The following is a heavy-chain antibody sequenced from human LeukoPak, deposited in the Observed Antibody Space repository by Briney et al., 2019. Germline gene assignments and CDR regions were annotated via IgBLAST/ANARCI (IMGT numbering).Heavy chain of an antibody. D-gene: IGHD3-16*01. Sequence: SETLSLTCTVSGGSISSSSDYWGWIRQPPGKGLEWIGSIYYSGSTYYNPSLKSRVTISVDTSKNQFSLKLSSVTAADTAVYYCARHFGGAPTDWGQGTPVTVSS. CDR3: ARHFGGAPTD. CDR1: GGSISSSSDY. CDR2: IYYSGST. V-gene: IGHV4-39*01. J-gene: IGHJ4*02.